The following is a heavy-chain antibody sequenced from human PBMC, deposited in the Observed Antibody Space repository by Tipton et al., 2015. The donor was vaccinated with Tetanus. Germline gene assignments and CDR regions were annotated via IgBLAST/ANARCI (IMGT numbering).Heavy chain of an antibody. Sequence: LRLSCAVSGGSISSGGYSWTWIRQPPGKGLQGVGYMDYSGTNHYNPSLKSRITISINRTKNQLSLKMTSGTAADTAVYYCARATSTGPASNWFDPWGQGTLVTVPS. CDR1: GGSISSGGYS. V-gene: IGHV4-30-2*01. J-gene: IGHJ5*02. CDR2: MDYSGTN. CDR3: ARATSTGPASNWFDP. D-gene: IGHD2-8*02.